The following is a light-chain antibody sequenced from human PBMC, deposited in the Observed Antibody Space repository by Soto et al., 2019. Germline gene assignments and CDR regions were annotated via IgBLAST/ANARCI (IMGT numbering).Light chain of an antibody. CDR3: SSKTISRTPFV. V-gene: IGLV2-14*01. CDR1: NSDVGGYKY. J-gene: IGLJ1*01. CDR2: EVN. Sequence: QSVLTQPASVSGSPGQSITISCTGTNSDVGGYKYVSWYQQHPGNAPRLMIYEVNNRPSAVPNRFSGSTSGNTASLTISGIQAEDEADYYCSSKTISRTPFVFGTGTKVTVL.